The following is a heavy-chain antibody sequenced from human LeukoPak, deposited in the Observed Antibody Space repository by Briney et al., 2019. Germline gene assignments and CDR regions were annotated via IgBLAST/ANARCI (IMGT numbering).Heavy chain of an antibody. Sequence: GGSLRLSCAASGFTFSNSWMDWVRQAPGKRLVWVSRINTDGSTTNYADSVKGRFTISRDNARNTVYLQMNSLRAEDSAVYYCANSYSPPHFWGQGTLVTVSS. V-gene: IGHV3-74*01. CDR1: GFTFSNSW. D-gene: IGHD3-10*01. J-gene: IGHJ4*02. CDR2: INTDGSTT. CDR3: ANSYSPPHF.